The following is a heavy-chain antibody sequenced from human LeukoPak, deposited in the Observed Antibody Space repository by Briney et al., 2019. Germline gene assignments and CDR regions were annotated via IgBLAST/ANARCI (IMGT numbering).Heavy chain of an antibody. CDR2: ISAYNGNT. CDR1: GYTFTSYG. Sequence: ASVKVSCKASGYTFTSYGISWVRQAPGQGLEWMGWISAYNGNTNYAQKLQGRVTMTTDTSTSTAYMELRSLRSDDTAVYYCARDGGPYVWGSYRYPYDYWGQGTLVTVSS. D-gene: IGHD3-16*02. CDR3: ARDGGPYVWGSYRYPYDY. V-gene: IGHV1-18*01. J-gene: IGHJ4*02.